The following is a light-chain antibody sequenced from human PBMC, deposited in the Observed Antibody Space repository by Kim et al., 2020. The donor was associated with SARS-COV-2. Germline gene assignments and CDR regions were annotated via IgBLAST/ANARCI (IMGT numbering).Light chain of an antibody. J-gene: IGKJ1*01. CDR1: QSVSRNY. Sequence: PGERATLSCRASQSVSRNYLAWYQQKPGQAPRLLIHGAHNRATGIPDRFNGSGSGADFTLAISRLEPEDFAVYYCQQYGGSPWTFGRGTKVDIK. CDR2: GAH. V-gene: IGKV3-20*01. CDR3: QQYGGSPWT.